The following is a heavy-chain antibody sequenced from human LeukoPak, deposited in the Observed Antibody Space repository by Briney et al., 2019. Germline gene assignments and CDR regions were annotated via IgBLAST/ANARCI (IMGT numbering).Heavy chain of an antibody. V-gene: IGHV1-18*01. CDR2: ISAYNGNT. J-gene: IGHJ4*02. CDR1: GYTFTSYG. D-gene: IGHD3-22*01. CDR3: ARVADYYDSSGYYYYFDY. Sequence: GASVTVSCTASGYTFTSYGISWVRQAPGQGLEWMGWISAYNGNTNYAQKLQGRVTMTTDTSMSTAYMELRSLRSDDTAVYYCARVADYYDSSGYYYYFDYWGQGTLVTVSS.